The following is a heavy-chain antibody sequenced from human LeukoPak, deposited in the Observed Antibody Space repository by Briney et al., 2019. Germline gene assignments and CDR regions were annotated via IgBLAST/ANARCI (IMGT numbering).Heavy chain of an antibody. D-gene: IGHD2-8*01. V-gene: IGHV3-15*01. J-gene: IGHJ5*02. CDR1: GFTFINAW. CDR2: IKAKAHGGTI. Sequence: GGSLRLSCAASGFTFINAWMAWVRQAPGKGLEWVGRIKAKAHGGTIEYAAPVKGRFTISRDDSTKTVYLQMNSLKTEDTAVYYCTTDRMIYATNWAVSWFDPWGQGTLVTVSS. CDR3: TTDRMIYATNWAVSWFDP.